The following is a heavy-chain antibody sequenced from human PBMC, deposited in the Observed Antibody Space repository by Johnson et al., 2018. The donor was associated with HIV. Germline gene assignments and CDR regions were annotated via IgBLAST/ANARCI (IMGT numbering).Heavy chain of an antibody. CDR1: GFTFDDYG. CDR2: INWNGGST. Sequence: VQLVESGGGILRPGGSLRLSCAASGFTFDDYGMNWVRQGPGKGLEWVSGINWNGGSTGYADSVQGRFTISRDNSNNTLYLQMNSLRVEDTAVYYCAKCIWGSSLIDAFDVWGQGTMVTVSS. V-gene: IGHV3-20*04. CDR3: AKCIWGSSLIDAFDV. J-gene: IGHJ3*01. D-gene: IGHD6-13*01.